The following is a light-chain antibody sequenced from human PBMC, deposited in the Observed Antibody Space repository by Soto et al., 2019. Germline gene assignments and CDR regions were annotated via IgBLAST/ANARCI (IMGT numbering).Light chain of an antibody. Sequence: QSALTKPPSVSGSPGQSVDISCTGTSSDVGSYNRVAWYQQSPGTAPKLMIYEVSNRPSGVPDRFSGSKSGNTASLTISGLQAEDEADYYCSSFTSSSTYVFGTGTKVTVL. J-gene: IGLJ1*01. CDR1: SSDVGSYNR. CDR2: EVS. V-gene: IGLV2-18*02. CDR3: SSFTSSSTYV.